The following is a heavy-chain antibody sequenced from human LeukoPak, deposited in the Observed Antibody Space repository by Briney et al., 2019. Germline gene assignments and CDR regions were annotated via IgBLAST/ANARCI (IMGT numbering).Heavy chain of an antibody. D-gene: IGHD7-27*01. CDR2: INPSGGST. CDR3: AKTSLGHAPYYYTMDV. Sequence: ASVKVSCKASGYTFTGYYMHWVRQAPGQGLEWMGIINPSGGSTSYAQKFQGRVTMTRDTSTSTVYMELSSLRSEDTAVYYCAKTSLGHAPYYYTMDVWGQGTTVTVSS. CDR1: GYTFTGYY. J-gene: IGHJ6*02. V-gene: IGHV1-46*01.